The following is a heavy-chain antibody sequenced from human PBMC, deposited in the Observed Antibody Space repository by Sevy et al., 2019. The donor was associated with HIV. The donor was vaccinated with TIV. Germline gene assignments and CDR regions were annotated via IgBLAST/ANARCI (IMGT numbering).Heavy chain of an antibody. D-gene: IGHD2-8*01. J-gene: IGHJ4*02. Sequence: GGSLRLSCAASGFTFSSFGMHWVRQAPGKGLEWVAIISHDGSNKIYADSVKGRFTISRDNSKNTLYLQMDSLRADDTAVYYCAEQGGYCCNGVCYGAFDYWGQGTLVTVSS. CDR2: ISHDGSNK. CDR3: AEQGGYCCNGVCYGAFDY. CDR1: GFTFSSFG. V-gene: IGHV3-30*18.